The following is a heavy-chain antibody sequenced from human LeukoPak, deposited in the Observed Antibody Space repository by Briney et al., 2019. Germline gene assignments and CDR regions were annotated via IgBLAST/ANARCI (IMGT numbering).Heavy chain of an antibody. CDR2: INWSGGST. Sequence: PGGSLRLSCTASGFAFDEHGMSWVRQVPGKGLEWVSGINWSGGSTGYADPLRGRFTISRDNAKNSLYLQMYSLRAEDTALYYCARAPITSPFYFDYWGQGTLVTVSS. CDR1: GFAFDEHG. D-gene: IGHD2-2*01. V-gene: IGHV3-20*04. J-gene: IGHJ4*02. CDR3: ARAPITSPFYFDY.